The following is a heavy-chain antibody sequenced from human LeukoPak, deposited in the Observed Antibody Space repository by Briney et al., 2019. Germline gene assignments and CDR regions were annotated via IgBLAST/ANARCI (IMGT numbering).Heavy chain of an antibody. J-gene: IGHJ6*02. V-gene: IGHV4-39*07. D-gene: IGHD5-18*01. CDR1: GGSISSSSYY. CDR2: IYYSGST. CDR3: ARDGDTAMARDYYYGMDV. Sequence: SETLSLTCTVSGGSISSSSYYWGWIRQPPGKGLEWIGSIYYSGSTYYNPSLKSRVTISVDTSKNQFSLKLSSVTAADTAVYYCARDGDTAMARDYYYGMDVWGQGTTVTVSS.